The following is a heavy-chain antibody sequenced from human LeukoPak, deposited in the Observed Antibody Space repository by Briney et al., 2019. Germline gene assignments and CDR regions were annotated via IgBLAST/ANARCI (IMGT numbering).Heavy chain of an antibody. CDR1: GFTFSSYS. CDR2: ISSSSSYI. Sequence: GGSLRLSCAASGFTFSSYSMNWVRQAPGKGLEWVSSISSSSSYIYYADSVKGRFTISRDNAKNSLYLQMNSLRAEDTAVFYCASPVYGDYVYMDVWGKGTTVTVSS. D-gene: IGHD4-17*01. CDR3: ASPVYGDYVYMDV. V-gene: IGHV3-21*01. J-gene: IGHJ6*03.